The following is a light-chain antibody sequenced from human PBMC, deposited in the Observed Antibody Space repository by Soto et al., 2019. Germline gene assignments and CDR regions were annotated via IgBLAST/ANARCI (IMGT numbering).Light chain of an antibody. J-gene: IGKJ1*01. Sequence: EIVLTQSPGTLSSSPGERATLSCRASESVSSNYLAWYQQRPGQAPRLLIYAASNRARGIPDRFGGGGSGAGFSLTVSRLEPGDFAVYYCQQYGSAPWTFGQGTKV. CDR3: QQYGSAPWT. V-gene: IGKV3-20*01. CDR2: AAS. CDR1: ESVSSNY.